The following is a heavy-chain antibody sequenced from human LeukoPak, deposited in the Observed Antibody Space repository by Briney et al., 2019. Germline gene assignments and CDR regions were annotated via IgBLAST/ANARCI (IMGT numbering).Heavy chain of an antibody. J-gene: IGHJ4*02. V-gene: IGHV1-2*06. CDR1: GYTFTGYY. D-gene: IGHD6-19*01. CDR2: INPNSGGT. CDR3: ARGRDSGWYLFDY. Sequence: ASVKVSCKASGYTFTGYYMHWVRQAPGQGLEWMGRINPNSGGTNYAQKFQGRVTMTRDTSISTAYMELSRLRSDDTAVYYCARGRDSGWYLFDYWGQGTLVTVSP.